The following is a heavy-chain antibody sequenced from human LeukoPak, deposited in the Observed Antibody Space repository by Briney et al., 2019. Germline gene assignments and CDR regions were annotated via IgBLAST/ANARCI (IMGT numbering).Heavy chain of an antibody. V-gene: IGHV6-1*01. D-gene: IGHD3-10*01. CDR3: ARENTLIRGTRNPFDY. Sequence: SQTLSLTCAISGDSVSSNDAAWSWIRQSPSRGLEWLGRTFYRSKWFNDYAVSVKSRMTIKPDTSKNQFSLQLNSVTPEDTAVYYCARENTLIRGTRNPFDYWGQGSLVTVSS. CDR1: GDSVSSNDAA. CDR2: TFYRSKWFN. J-gene: IGHJ4*02.